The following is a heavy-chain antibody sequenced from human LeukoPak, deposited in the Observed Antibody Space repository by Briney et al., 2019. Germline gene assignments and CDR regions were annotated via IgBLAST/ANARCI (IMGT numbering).Heavy chain of an antibody. Sequence: GGSLRLSCAASGFTFSSYWMHWVRQAPGKGLVWVSRINTDGSSTNYADSVKGRFTISRDNAKNTLYLQLNSLRAEDTAVYYCARAGPGYSGHDYWYFDLWGRGTLVTASS. CDR1: GFTFSSYW. J-gene: IGHJ2*01. CDR2: INTDGSST. CDR3: ARAGPGYSGHDYWYFDL. D-gene: IGHD5-12*01. V-gene: IGHV3-74*01.